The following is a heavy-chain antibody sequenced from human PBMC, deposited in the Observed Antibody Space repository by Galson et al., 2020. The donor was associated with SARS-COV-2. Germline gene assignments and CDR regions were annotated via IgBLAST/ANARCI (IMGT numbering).Heavy chain of an antibody. V-gene: IGHV3-33*06. CDR1: GFIFSSYG. D-gene: IGHD3-3*01. CDR3: AKDRGDTDSFYTNFDH. CDR2: IWSNGDDE. J-gene: IGHJ4*02. Sequence: ISCAASGFIFSSYGMHWVRQTPGKGLEWVALIWSNGDDEYYADSVKGRFTISRDNSKNTLYLQMNSLRAEDTAVYYCAKDRGDTDSFYTNFDHWGQGALVTVSS.